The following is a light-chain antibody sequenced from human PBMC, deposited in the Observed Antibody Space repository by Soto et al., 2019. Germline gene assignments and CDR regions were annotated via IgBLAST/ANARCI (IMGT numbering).Light chain of an antibody. V-gene: IGKV3-15*01. Sequence: EIVVTQSPATLSVSPGERATLSCRASQSVSSNLAWYMQKPGQAPRLLIYGASTRATGIPARFSGSGSGTEFTLTISSLQSEDFAVYYCQQYNNCPLTFGGGTKVEIK. CDR1: QSVSSN. J-gene: IGKJ4*01. CDR3: QQYNNCPLT. CDR2: GAS.